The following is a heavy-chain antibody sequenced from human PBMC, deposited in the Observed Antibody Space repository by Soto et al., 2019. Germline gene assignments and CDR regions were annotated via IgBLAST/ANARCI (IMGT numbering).Heavy chain of an antibody. Sequence: QVPLQESGPGLVRPSETLSLTCSVSGGSITSTTYFWGWVRRAPGRGLEWIGYIFYNGRTDYRPSLQSRVTNSVDTSRKQVSLGLAAVTVADTAIYYCARGAFGAYDQSDCFAPWGHGTLVTVSS. CDR3: ARGAFGAYDQSDCFAP. CDR2: IFYNGRT. CDR1: GGSITSTTYF. J-gene: IGHJ5*02. V-gene: IGHV4-39*01. D-gene: IGHD5-12*01.